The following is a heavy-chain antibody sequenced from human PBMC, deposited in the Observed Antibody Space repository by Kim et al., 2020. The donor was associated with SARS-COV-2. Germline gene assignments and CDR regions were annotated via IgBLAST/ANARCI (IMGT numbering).Heavy chain of an antibody. CDR2: INHSGST. CDR1: GGSFSGYY. CDR3: ARARTRGGWYGSYYYYGMDV. D-gene: IGHD6-19*01. Sequence: SETLSLTCAVYGGSFSGYYWSWIRQPPGKGLEWIGEINHSGSTNYNPSLKSRVTISVDTSKNQFSLKLSSVTAADTAVYYCARARTRGGWYGSYYYYGMDVWGQGTTVTVSS. V-gene: IGHV4-34*01. J-gene: IGHJ6*02.